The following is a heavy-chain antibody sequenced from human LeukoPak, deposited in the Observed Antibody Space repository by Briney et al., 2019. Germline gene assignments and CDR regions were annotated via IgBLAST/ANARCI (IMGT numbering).Heavy chain of an antibody. D-gene: IGHD3-22*01. CDR1: GYTFTSYA. CDR3: ARDSYYYDSSGLGYYFDY. CDR2: INAGNGNT. V-gene: IGHV1-3*01. Sequence: GASVKVSCKASGYTFTSYAMHWVRQAPGQRLEWMGWINAGNGNTKYSQKFQGRVTITRDTSASTAYMELSSLRSEDTAVYYCARDSYYYDSSGLGYYFDYWGQGTLVTVSS. J-gene: IGHJ4*02.